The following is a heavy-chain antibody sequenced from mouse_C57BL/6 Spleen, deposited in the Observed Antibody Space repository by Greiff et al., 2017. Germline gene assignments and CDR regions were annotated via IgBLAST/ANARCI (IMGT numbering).Heavy chain of an antibody. J-gene: IGHJ4*01. V-gene: IGHV5-6*01. CDR2: ISSGGSYT. Sequence: EVKLQESGGDLVKPGGSLKLSCAASGFTFSSYGMSWVRQTPDKRLEWVATISSGGSYTYYPDSVKGRFTISRDNAKNTLYLQMSSLKSEDTAMYYCARDDSGAMDYWGQGTSVTVSS. D-gene: IGHD2-4*01. CDR3: ARDDSGAMDY. CDR1: GFTFSSYG.